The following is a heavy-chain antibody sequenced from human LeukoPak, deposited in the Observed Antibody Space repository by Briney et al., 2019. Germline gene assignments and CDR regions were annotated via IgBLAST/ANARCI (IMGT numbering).Heavy chain of an antibody. CDR2: IYYSGST. D-gene: IGHD6-19*01. V-gene: IGHV4-59*12. J-gene: IGHJ4*02. CDR1: GGSISSYY. CDR3: SIAVAGTATGGY. Sequence: SETLSLTCTVSGGSISSYYWSWIRQPPGKGLEWIGYIYYSGSTNYNPSLKSRVTISVDTSKNQFSLKLSSVTAADTAVYYCSIAVAGTATGGYWGQGTLVTVSS.